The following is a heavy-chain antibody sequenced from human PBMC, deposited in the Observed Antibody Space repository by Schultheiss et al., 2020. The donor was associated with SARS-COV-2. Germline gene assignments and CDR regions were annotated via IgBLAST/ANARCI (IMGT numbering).Heavy chain of an antibody. CDR2: INHSGST. D-gene: IGHD6-6*01. CDR3: ARGRPTGPIAARYVGYYYYGMDV. J-gene: IGHJ6*02. V-gene: IGHV4-34*01. CDR1: GGSIISNY. Sequence: SETLSLTCTVSGGSIISNYWTWIRQSPGKGLEWIGEINHSGSTNYNPSLKSRVTISVDTSKNQFSLKLSSVTAADTAVYYCARGRPTGPIAARYVGYYYYGMDVWGQGTTVTVSS.